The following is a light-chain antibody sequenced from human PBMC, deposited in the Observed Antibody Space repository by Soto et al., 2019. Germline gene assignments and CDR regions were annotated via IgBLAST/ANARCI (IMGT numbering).Light chain of an antibody. CDR1: SSDIGAYDH. CDR3: ISYTVSRSYV. CDR2: SVS. V-gene: IGLV2-14*01. Sequence: QSVLAQPASVSVSPGQSITMSCIGTSSDIGAYDHVALYQQFTGKSPKLMIYSVSNRPSGVSNRFSGSKSGNTASLTISGLQAEDEADYYCISYTVSRSYVFGSGTKVTVL. J-gene: IGLJ1*01.